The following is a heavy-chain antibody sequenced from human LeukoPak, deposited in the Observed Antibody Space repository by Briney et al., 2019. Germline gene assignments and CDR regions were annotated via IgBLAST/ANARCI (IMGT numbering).Heavy chain of an antibody. CDR3: ARTPSDSGGYGIFDY. CDR2: IYYSGST. CDR1: GGSLSSDY. V-gene: IGHV4-59*01. D-gene: IGHD3-22*01. J-gene: IGHJ4*02. Sequence: PSETLSLTCTVSGGSLSSDYWSWIRQPPGKGLEWIGYIYYSGSTNYNPSLKSRVTISVDTSKDQFSLKLSSVTAADTAVYYCARTPSDSGGYGIFDYWGQGTLVTVSS.